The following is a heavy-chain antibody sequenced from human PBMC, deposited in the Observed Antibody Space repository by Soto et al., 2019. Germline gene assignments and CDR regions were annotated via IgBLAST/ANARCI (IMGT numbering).Heavy chain of an antibody. Sequence: SETLSLTCAVYGGSFSGYYWSWVRQPPGKGLEWIGEINHSGSTNYNPSLKSRVTISVDTSKNQFSLKLSSVTAADTAVYYCATSPYCSGGSCPDYWGQGTLVTVS. J-gene: IGHJ4*02. V-gene: IGHV4-34*01. D-gene: IGHD2-15*01. CDR2: INHSGST. CDR3: ATSPYCSGGSCPDY. CDR1: GGSFSGYY.